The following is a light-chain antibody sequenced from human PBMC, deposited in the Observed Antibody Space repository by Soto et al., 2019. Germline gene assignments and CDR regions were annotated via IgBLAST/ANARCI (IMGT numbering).Light chain of an antibody. V-gene: IGKV3D-15*01. J-gene: IGKJ4*01. CDR3: QQYNNWPGRLT. CDR1: QSVSSN. CDR2: GAS. Sequence: EIVMTQSPATLSVSPGERATLSCRASQSVSSNLAWYQQKPGQAPRLLIYGASTRATGIPARFSGSGSGTEFTLTISILQSEDFAVYYCQQYNNWPGRLTFGGGTKVEIK.